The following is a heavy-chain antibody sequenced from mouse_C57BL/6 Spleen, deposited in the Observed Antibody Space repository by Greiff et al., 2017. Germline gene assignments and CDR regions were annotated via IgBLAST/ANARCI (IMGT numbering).Heavy chain of an antibody. J-gene: IGHJ4*01. CDR1: GYSITSGYY. V-gene: IGHV3-6*01. CDR3: ARERAFITGYAMDY. CDR2: ISYDGSN. D-gene: IGHD1-1*01. Sequence: EVKLMESGPGLVKPSQSLSLTCSVTGYSITSGYYWNWIRQFPGNKLEWMGYISYDGSNNYNPSLKNRISITRDTSKNQFFLKLNSVTTEDTATYYCARERAFITGYAMDYWGQGTSVTVSS.